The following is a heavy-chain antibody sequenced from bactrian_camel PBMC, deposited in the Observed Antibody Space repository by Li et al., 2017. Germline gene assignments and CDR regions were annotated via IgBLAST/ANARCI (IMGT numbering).Heavy chain of an antibody. V-gene: IGHV3S6*01. J-gene: IGHJ4*01. Sequence: HVQLVESGGGSVQAGGSLNLSCAAPEFNYETSCMGWFRQALGKEREGLVALYRGSDESFHADSVKGRFTISKDNAKNTLYLQMNSLKPEDTAIYYCALDRDMGWVSGPCEFRYWGQGTQVTVS. CDR2: LYRGSDES. D-gene: IGHD3*01. CDR1: EFNYETSC. CDR3: ALDRDMGWVSGPCEFRY.